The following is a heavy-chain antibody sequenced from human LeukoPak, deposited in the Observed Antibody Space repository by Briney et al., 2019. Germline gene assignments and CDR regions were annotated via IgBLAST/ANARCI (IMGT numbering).Heavy chain of an antibody. V-gene: IGHV4-38-2*01. J-gene: IGHJ4*02. D-gene: IGHD2-21*02. CDR2: IYYSGST. Sequence: PSETLSLTCAVSGYSISSGYYWGWIRQPPGKGLEWIGSIYYSGSTYYNPSLKSRVTTSVDTSKNQFSLKLSSVTAADTAVYYCASGAAYCGGDCPPGPVDYWGQGTLVTVSS. CDR1: GYSISSGYY. CDR3: ASGAAYCGGDCPPGPVDY.